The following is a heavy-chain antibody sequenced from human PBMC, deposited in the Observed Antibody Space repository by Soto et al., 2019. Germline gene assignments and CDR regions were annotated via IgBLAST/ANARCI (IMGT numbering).Heavy chain of an antibody. CDR3: ARYYVHVKGNWFDP. D-gene: IGHD3-10*02. V-gene: IGHV3-7*01. CDR1: GFTFSDSW. J-gene: IGHJ5*02. Sequence: EVRLVESGGGLVQPGGSLRLSCVVSGFTFSDSWMSWVRQAPGKGLEWVANINDDESEKNYVDSVRGRFTISRDNAKNSLYLQMNSLRGEDTAVYYCARYYVHVKGNWFDPWGQGTLVTVSS. CDR2: INDDESEK.